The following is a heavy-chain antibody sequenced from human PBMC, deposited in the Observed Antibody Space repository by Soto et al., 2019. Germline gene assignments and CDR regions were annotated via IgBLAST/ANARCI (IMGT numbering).Heavy chain of an antibody. Sequence: SETLSRSCAVYGGSFSGYSGSWIRQPTGKGLEWIGEINHSGSTNYNPSLKSRVTISVDTSKNQFSLKLSSVTAADTAVYYCARDEGAARTHWFHPWGQGTLVTVSS. D-gene: IGHD6-6*01. CDR2: INHSGST. V-gene: IGHV4-34*01. J-gene: IGHJ5*02. CDR3: ARDEGAARTHWFHP. CDR1: GGSFSGYS.